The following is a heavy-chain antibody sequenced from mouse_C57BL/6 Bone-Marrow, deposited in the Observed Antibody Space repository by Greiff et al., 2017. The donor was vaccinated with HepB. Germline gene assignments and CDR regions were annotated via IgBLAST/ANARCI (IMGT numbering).Heavy chain of an antibody. Sequence: VLLQQPGAELVKPGASVKLSCKASGYTFTSYWMHWVKQRPGQGLEWIGMIHPNSGSTNYNEKFKSKATLTVDKSSRTAYMQLSGLTSGDCAVYDCEREGIYYGYDGFAYWGRGTLVTVSA. CDR2: IHPNSGST. CDR1: GYTFTSYW. J-gene: IGHJ3*01. V-gene: IGHV1-64*01. CDR3: EREGIYYGYDGFAY. D-gene: IGHD2-2*01.